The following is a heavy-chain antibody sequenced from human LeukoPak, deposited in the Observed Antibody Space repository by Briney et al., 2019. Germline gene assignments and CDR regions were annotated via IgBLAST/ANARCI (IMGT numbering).Heavy chain of an antibody. CDR3: ARVRVFAKLSVVRPREVNCFDP. V-gene: IGHV3-53*01. D-gene: IGHD2-21*01. Sequence: PGGSLRLSCAASGFTFSSYSMNWVRQAPGKGLEWVSVIYSGGSTYYADSVKGRFTISRDNSKNTLYLQMNNLRAEDTAVYYCARVRVFAKLSVVRPREVNCFDPWGQGTLVTVSS. J-gene: IGHJ5*02. CDR1: GFTFSSYS. CDR2: IYSGGST.